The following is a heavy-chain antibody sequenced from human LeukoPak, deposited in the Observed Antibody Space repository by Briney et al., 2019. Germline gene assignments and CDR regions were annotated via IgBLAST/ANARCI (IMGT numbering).Heavy chain of an antibody. CDR1: GYTCTDYF. J-gene: IGHJ3*02. D-gene: IGHD7-27*01. V-gene: IGHV1-2*02. CDR2: IGPKSGDT. Sequence: GASVKVSCKASGYTCTDYFIHWVRQVPGQGLEWMGWIGPKSGDTSYSQKFQGRVTVTRDTSISTAYMDLSRLRFDDTAVYYCGRNRLGKALDIWGQGTMVTVSS. CDR3: GRNRLGKALDI.